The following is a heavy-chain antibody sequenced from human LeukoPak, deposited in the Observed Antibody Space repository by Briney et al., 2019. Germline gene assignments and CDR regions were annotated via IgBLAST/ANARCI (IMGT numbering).Heavy chain of an antibody. V-gene: IGHV3-23*01. J-gene: IGHJ4*02. D-gene: IGHD2-8*02. CDR2: ISGSGGST. Sequence: AGGSRRLSCAASGFTISSYAMSWARQAPGKGLEWVSAISGSGGSTYYADSVKGRFTISRDNSKNTLYLQMNSLRAEDTAVYYCAKVWSQGYLGYWGQGTLVTVSS. CDR3: AKVWSQGYLGY. CDR1: GFTISSYA.